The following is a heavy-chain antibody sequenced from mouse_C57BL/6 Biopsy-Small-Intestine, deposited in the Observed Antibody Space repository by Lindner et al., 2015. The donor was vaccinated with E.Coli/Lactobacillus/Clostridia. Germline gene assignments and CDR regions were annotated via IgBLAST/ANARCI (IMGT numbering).Heavy chain of an antibody. CDR2: INPNYGTT. J-gene: IGHJ2*01. Sequence: VQLQESGPELVKPGASMKISCKASGYSFIDFNMNWVRQSNGKSLEWIGIINPNYGTTSYDQMFKGKATLTVDQSSSTAYMQLSSLTTEDSAIYYCARRPFDYWGPGTTLTVSS. CDR1: GYSFIDFN. CDR3: ARRPFDY. V-gene: IGHV1-39*01.